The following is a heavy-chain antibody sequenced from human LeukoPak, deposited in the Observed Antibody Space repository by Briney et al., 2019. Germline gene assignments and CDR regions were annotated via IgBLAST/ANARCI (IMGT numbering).Heavy chain of an antibody. V-gene: IGHV1-69*01. J-gene: IGHJ4*02. CDR2: IIPIFGTA. CDR1: GGTFSSYA. Sequence: ASVKVSCKASGGTFSSYAISWVRQAPGQGLEWMGGIIPIFGTANYAQKFQGRVTITADESTSTAYMELSGLRSEDTAVYYCARAITMVQGGLGYWGQGTLVTVSS. D-gene: IGHD3-10*01. CDR3: ARAITMVQGGLGY.